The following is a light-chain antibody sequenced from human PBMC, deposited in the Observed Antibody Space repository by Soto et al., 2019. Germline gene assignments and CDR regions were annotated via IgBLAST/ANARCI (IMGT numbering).Light chain of an antibody. V-gene: IGKV1-5*01. J-gene: IGKJ2*01. Sequence: DIQMTQSPSTLSASVGDRVTITCRASQSIDTWLAWYQQKPGKAPSLLIYDASNLQSGVPSRFSGAGSGTEFTLTITSLQPDDFATYYCQHYHSYPYTFGQGTNLDI. CDR3: QHYHSYPYT. CDR1: QSIDTW. CDR2: DAS.